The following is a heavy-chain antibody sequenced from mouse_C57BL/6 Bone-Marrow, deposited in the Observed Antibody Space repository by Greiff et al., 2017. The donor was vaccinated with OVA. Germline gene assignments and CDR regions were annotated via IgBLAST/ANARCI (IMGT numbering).Heavy chain of an antibody. Sequence: EVKLMESGGDLVKPGGSLKLSCAASGFTFSSYGMSWVRQTPDKRLEWVATISSGGSYTYYPDSVKGRFTISRDNAKNTLYLQMSSLKSEDTSMYYCARHYSNYPYYAMDYWGQGTSVTVSS. V-gene: IGHV5-6*01. J-gene: IGHJ4*01. CDR1: GFTFSSYG. CDR3: ARHYSNYPYYAMDY. CDR2: ISSGGSYT. D-gene: IGHD2-5*01.